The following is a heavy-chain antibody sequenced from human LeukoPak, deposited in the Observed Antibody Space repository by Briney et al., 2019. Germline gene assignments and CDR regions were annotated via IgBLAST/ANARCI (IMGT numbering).Heavy chain of an antibody. V-gene: IGHV3-23*01. Sequence: GGSLRLSCAASGFTFSSYAMSWVRQAPGKGLEWVSALSGSGGSTYYADSVKGRFTISRDNSKNTLYLQMNGLRAEDTAVYYCAKDRWLQSPNYFDYWGQGTLVTVSS. D-gene: IGHD5-24*01. CDR3: AKDRWLQSPNYFDY. CDR2: LSGSGGST. CDR1: GFTFSSYA. J-gene: IGHJ4*02.